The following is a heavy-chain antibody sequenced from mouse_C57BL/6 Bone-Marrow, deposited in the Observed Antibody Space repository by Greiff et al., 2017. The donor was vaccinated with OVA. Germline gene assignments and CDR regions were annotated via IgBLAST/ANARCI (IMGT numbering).Heavy chain of an antibody. CDR2: FYPGSGSI. CDR1: GYTFTEYY. J-gene: IGHJ2*01. D-gene: IGHD2-2*01. Sequence: VQLQESGAELVKPGASVKLSCKASGYTFTEYYIHWVKQRPGQGLEWIGWFYPGSGSIKYNEKFKGKATLTVDKSSSTAYMELSSLTSENSAVYFCARLIYYGNDDYWGQGTTLTVSS. V-gene: IGHV1-62-2*01. CDR3: ARLIYYGNDDY.